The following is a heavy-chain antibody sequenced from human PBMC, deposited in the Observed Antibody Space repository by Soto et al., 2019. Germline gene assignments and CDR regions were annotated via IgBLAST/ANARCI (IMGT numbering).Heavy chain of an antibody. Sequence: SETLSLTCTVSGGSITNSNWWSWVRLPPAKGLEWIGDIYHAGSTKYNPSLERRVTMSVDTSNNQFALTLTSVTAADTAVYFCARGPPIVGNTTHLDSWGQGTMVTVSS. V-gene: IGHV4-4*02. J-gene: IGHJ4*02. CDR2: IYHAGST. CDR3: ARGPPIVGNTTHLDS. CDR1: GGSITNSNW. D-gene: IGHD1-26*01.